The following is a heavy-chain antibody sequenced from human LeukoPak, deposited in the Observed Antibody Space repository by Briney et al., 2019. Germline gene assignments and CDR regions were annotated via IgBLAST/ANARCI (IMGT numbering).Heavy chain of an antibody. V-gene: IGHV1-18*01. Sequence: ASVKVSCKASGYTFTSYGISWVRQAPGQGLEWMGWISAYNGNTNYAQKLQGRVTMTTDTSTSTAYMELRSLRSDDTAVYYCARDLLRANIWQQLVRANWFDPWGQGTLVPVSS. CDR1: GYTFTSYG. CDR2: ISAYNGNT. D-gene: IGHD6-13*01. CDR3: ARDLLRANIWQQLVRANWFDP. J-gene: IGHJ5*02.